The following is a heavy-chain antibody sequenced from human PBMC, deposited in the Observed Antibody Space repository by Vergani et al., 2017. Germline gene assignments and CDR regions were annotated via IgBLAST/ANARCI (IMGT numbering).Heavy chain of an antibody. CDR3: ARGIAARRRGWGYYYYMDV. CDR2: ISYDGSNK. D-gene: IGHD6-6*01. Sequence: VQLVESGGGLVQPGGSLRLSCAASGFTFSSYSMNWVRQAPGKGLEWVAVISYDGSNKYYADSVKGRFTISRDNSKNTLYLQMNSLRAEDTAVYYCARGIAARRRGWGYYYYMDVWGKGTTVTVSS. CDR1: GFTFSSYS. V-gene: IGHV3-30*03. J-gene: IGHJ6*03.